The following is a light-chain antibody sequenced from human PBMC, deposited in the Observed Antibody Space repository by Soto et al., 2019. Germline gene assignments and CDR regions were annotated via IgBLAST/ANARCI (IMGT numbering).Light chain of an antibody. CDR3: SSYTSSSTPYVV. Sequence: QSALTQPASVSGSPGQSITISCTGSSSDVGGYNYVSWYQQHPGKAPKLMIYDVSHRPSGVSNRFSGSKSGNTASLTISGLQAEDEADYYCSSYTSSSTPYVVFGGGTQLTVL. CDR2: DVS. CDR1: SSDVGGYNY. J-gene: IGLJ2*01. V-gene: IGLV2-14*01.